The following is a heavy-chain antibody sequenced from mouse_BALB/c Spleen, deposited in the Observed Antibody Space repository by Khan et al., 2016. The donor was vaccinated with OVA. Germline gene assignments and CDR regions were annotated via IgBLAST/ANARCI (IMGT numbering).Heavy chain of an antibody. V-gene: IGHV2-6-7*01. J-gene: IGHJ3*01. D-gene: IGHD1-2*01. Sequence: QVQLQQSGPGLVAPSQSLSITCTVSGFSLTDYGVNWVRQPPGKGLEWLGMIWGDGSTDYNSDLKSRLSISKDNSKSQVFLKMNSLQTDDTARYYCARELRLGGFTYWGQGTLVTVSA. CDR1: GFSLTDYG. CDR2: IWGDGST. CDR3: ARELRLGGFTY.